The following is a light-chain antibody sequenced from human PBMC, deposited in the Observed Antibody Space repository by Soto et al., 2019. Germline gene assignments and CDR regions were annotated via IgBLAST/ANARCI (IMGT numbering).Light chain of an antibody. V-gene: IGLV2-8*01. CDR2: EVN. CDR3: SSYAGRTKV. Sequence: QSALTQPPSASGSPGQSVTISCTGTSSDIGAYHYVSWYQQHPGKAPKLIIYEVNDRPSGVPDRFSGSKSGNTASLTVSGLQTEDEADYYCSSYAGRTKVFGGGTQLTVL. J-gene: IGLJ3*02. CDR1: SSDIGAYHY.